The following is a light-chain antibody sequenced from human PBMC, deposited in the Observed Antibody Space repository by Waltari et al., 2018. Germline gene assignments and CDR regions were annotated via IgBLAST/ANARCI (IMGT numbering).Light chain of an antibody. Sequence: QSALTPPASVSGSPGQSIPMSCTGASRGVGTFNLVPRYQQHPGKAPQPIIYEGNERPSGVSNRFSGSKSGNTASLTISGLQAEDEAYYYCCSYAGGSTFVVFGGGTKLTVL. V-gene: IGLV2-23*03. CDR2: EGN. CDR3: CSYAGGSTFVV. CDR1: SRGVGTFNL. J-gene: IGLJ2*01.